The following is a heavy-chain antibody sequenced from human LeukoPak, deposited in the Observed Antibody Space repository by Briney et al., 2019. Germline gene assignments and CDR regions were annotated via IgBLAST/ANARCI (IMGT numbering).Heavy chain of an antibody. V-gene: IGHV3-74*01. D-gene: IGHD3-22*01. CDR1: GFTFSSYW. CDR2: INSDGSST. J-gene: IGHJ4*02. CDR3: WIYYYDSSGYYNY. Sequence: GGSLRLSCAASGFTFSSYWMHWVRQAPGKGLVWVSRINSDGSSTSYADSVKGRFTISRDNAKNTLYLQMNSLRTEGTAVYYCWIYYYDSSGYYNYWGQGTLVTVSS.